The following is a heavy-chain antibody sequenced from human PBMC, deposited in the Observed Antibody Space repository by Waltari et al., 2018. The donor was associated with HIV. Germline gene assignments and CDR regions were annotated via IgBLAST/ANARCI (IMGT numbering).Heavy chain of an antibody. D-gene: IGHD3-3*01. CDR1: GYSISTGYY. CDR2: IYHSGST. J-gene: IGHJ4*02. Sequence: PSETLSLTCAVSGYSISTGYYWGWIRQPPGKGLEWIGSIYHSGSTYYNPSLRSRVAISVDTSKNQFSLNLNSVTAADTAVYYCARDQILRFLEWSFDYWGQGILVTVS. V-gene: IGHV4-38-2*02. CDR3: ARDQILRFLEWSFDY.